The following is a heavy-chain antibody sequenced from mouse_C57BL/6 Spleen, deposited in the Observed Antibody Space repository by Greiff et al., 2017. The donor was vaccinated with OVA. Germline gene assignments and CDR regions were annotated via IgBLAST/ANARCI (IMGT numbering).Heavy chain of an antibody. CDR1: GYAFSSSW. CDR3: ARAERNWDVGDY. D-gene: IGHD4-1*01. J-gene: IGHJ2*01. CDR2: IYPGDGDT. V-gene: IGHV1-82*01. Sequence: VQLQQSGPELVKPGASVKISCKASGYAFSSSWMNWVKQRPGKGLEWIGRIYPGDGDTNYNGKFKGKATLTADKSSSTAYMQLSSLTSEDSAVYFCARAERNWDVGDYWGQGTTLTVSS.